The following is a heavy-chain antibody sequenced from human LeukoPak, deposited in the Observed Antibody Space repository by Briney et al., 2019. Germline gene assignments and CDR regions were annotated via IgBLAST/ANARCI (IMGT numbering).Heavy chain of an antibody. CDR2: IKQDGSEK. D-gene: IGHD1-7*01. J-gene: IGHJ4*02. Sequence: GGSLRLSCAASGFTFSSYWMSWVRQAPGKGLEWVANIKQDGSEKYYVDSVKGRFTISRDNSKNTLYLQMNSLRSEDTAVYYCARDGMKLPDYWGQGTLVTVSS. CDR1: GFTFSSYW. V-gene: IGHV3-7*03. CDR3: ARDGMKLPDY.